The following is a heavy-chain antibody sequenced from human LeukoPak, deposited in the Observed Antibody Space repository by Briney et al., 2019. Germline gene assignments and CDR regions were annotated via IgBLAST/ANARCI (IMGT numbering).Heavy chain of an antibody. CDR2: INSDGSST. Sequence: GGSLRLSCAASGFTFSSYWMHWVRQAPGKGLVWVSRINSDGSSTSYADSVKGRFTISRDNAKNTLFLQMNSLRAEDTALYYCARDNHGDYPIVYWGQGSLVTVSS. CDR3: ARDNHGDYPIVY. V-gene: IGHV3-74*01. CDR1: GFTFSSYW. J-gene: IGHJ4*02. D-gene: IGHD4-17*01.